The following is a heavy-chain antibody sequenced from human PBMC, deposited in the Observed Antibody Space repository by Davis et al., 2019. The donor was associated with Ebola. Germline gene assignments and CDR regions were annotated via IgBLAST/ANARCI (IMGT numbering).Heavy chain of an antibody. V-gene: IGHV4-4*02. D-gene: IGHD5-12*01. Sequence: MPSETLSLTCAVSGGSISSSNWCSWVRQPPGKGLEWIGEIYHSGSTNYNPSLKSRVTISVEKSKNQFSLKLSSVTAADTAVYYCARFSQTPKQIRGYSGYGPDWGQGTLVTVSS. CDR3: ARFSQTPKQIRGYSGYGPD. CDR1: GGSISSSNW. J-gene: IGHJ4*02. CDR2: IYHSGST.